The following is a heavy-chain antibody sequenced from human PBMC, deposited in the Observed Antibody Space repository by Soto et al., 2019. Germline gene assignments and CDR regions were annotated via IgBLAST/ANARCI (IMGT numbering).Heavy chain of an antibody. V-gene: IGHV1-24*01. CDR3: VTSKWILGYFDY. CDR1: GYTLTELS. Sequence: ASVKVSCKVSGYTLTELSMHWVRQAPGKGLEWMGGFDPEDGETIYAQKFQGRVTMTEDTSTDTAYMELSSLRSEDTAVYYCVTSKWILGYFDYWGQGTLVTVSS. D-gene: IGHD5-12*01. J-gene: IGHJ4*02. CDR2: FDPEDGET.